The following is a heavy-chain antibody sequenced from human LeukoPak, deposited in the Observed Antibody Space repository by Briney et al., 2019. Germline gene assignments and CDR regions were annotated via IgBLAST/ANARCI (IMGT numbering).Heavy chain of an antibody. V-gene: IGHV4-59*01. CDR2: IHYSGRA. J-gene: IGHJ6*02. CDR3: VKFGVDYDMGV. CDR1: GDSISGSY. Sequence: SETLSLTCTVSGDSISGSYWTWVRQPPGQGLEWIGQIHYSGRADYNPSLKRRITISVDTSKNQMSLTLTSVIAADTAIYYCVKFGVDYDMGVWGQGTTVTVSS. D-gene: IGHD3-16*01.